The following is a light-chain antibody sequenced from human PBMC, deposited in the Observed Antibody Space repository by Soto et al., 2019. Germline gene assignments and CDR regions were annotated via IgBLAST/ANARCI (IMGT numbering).Light chain of an antibody. CDR2: AAS. Sequence: DIQMTQSPSSLSASVVDRVTLTCRASQSISSYLNWYQQKPVKAPKVLIYAASILQGGIPSRFSGSGSGTDFTLTISSLQPEDFATYYCQQSYSTPLTFGGGTKVDI. CDR3: QQSYSTPLT. J-gene: IGKJ4*01. V-gene: IGKV1-39*01. CDR1: QSISSY.